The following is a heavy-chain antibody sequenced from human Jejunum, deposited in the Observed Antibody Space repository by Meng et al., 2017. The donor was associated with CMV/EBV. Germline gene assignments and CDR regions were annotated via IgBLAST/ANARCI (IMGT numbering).Heavy chain of an antibody. CDR1: FTDHF. CDR3: ARPMDKSSWKEWFDP. V-gene: IGHV1-2*02. Sequence: FTDHFIHWVRQVPGQGLEWMGWINPSSGATGYAQKFQGRVSMTRDTSISTAYMELRTLTSDDTAVYYCARPMDKSSWKEWFDPWGQGTQVTVSS. CDR2: INPSSGAT. J-gene: IGHJ5*02. D-gene: IGHD1-1*01.